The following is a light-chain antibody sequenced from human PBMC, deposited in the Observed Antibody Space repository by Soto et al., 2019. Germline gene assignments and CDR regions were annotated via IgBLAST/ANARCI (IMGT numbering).Light chain of an antibody. CDR2: GNS. Sequence: QSVLTQPPSVSGAPGQRVTISCTGSSSNVGAGFHVHWYQQLPGTAPKLLIYGNSNRPSGVPDRFSGSKSVTSASLTITGLQAEDGADYYCQSYDSSLSGWVFGGGTKLTVL. CDR1: SSNVGAGFH. CDR3: QSYDSSLSGWV. V-gene: IGLV1-40*01. J-gene: IGLJ3*02.